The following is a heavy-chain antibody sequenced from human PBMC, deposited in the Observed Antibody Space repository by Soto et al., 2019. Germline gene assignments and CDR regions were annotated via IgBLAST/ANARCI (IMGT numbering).Heavy chain of an antibody. D-gene: IGHD3-22*01. CDR1: GFTFSNYA. V-gene: IGHV3-64D*06. CDR3: VKEGENSGYYDQ. CDR2: GSRDGANT. Sequence: PGGALRLSCSASGFTFSNYALHWVRQAPGKGLKYVSAGSRDGANTYYADSVKGRFTISRDNSKNILYLQMSSLTAEDMAVYFCVKEGENSGYYDQRGKGTMVNASS. J-gene: IGHJ4*02.